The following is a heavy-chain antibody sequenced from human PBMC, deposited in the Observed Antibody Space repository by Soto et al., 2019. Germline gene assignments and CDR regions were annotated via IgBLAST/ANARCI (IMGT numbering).Heavy chain of an antibody. V-gene: IGHV3-48*02. CDR2: ISSSSSTI. CDR3: ARGGDYLAFDY. D-gene: IGHD3-16*01. J-gene: IGHJ4*02. Sequence: EVQLVESGGGLVQPGGSLRLSCAASGFTFSSYSMNWVRQAPGKGLEWVSYISSSSSTIYYADSVKGRFTISRDTAKNSLYLQMNGLRDDYTAVYYCARGGDYLAFDYWGQGTLVTVSS. CDR1: GFTFSSYS.